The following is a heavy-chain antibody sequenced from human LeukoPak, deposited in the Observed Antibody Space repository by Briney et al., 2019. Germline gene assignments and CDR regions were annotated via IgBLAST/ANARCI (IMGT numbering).Heavy chain of an antibody. J-gene: IGHJ5*02. Sequence: GASVKVSCKASGYTFTNYGISWVRQAPGQGLEWMGWISAYNGNTNYVQKLQGRVTMTTDTSTSTAYMELRSLRSDDTAVYYCARGDTAYCGGDCYYWFDPWGQGTLVTVSS. CDR2: ISAYNGNT. CDR3: ARGDTAYCGGDCYYWFDP. CDR1: GYTFTNYG. D-gene: IGHD2-21*02. V-gene: IGHV1-18*01.